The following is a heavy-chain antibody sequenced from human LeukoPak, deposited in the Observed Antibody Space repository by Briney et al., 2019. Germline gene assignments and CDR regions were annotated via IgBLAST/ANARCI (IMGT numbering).Heavy chain of an antibody. D-gene: IGHD6-19*01. J-gene: IGHJ4*02. CDR1: GGSINNYH. CDR3: ARRDISSGWSFDY. V-gene: IGHV4-4*07. CDR2: IYTDGST. Sequence: SETLSLTCTVSGGSINNYHWSWIRQPAGKGLEWIGQIYTDGSTNYNPPLKSRVTMSIDTTEDRVSLTIRSVTAADTAFYSCARRDISSGWSFDYWGQGTLVTVSS.